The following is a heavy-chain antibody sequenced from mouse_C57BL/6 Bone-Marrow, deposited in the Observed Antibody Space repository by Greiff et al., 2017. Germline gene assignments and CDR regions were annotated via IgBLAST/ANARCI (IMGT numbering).Heavy chain of an antibody. CDR2: IDPENGDT. Sequence: VQLQQSGAELVRPGASAKLSCTASGFNIKDDYMHWVKQRPEQGLEWIGWIDPENGDTEYASKFQGKATITADTSSNTAYLQLSSLTSEDTAVYYCTTPFYYYGSRRFDYWGQGTTLTVSS. D-gene: IGHD1-1*01. CDR1: GFNIKDDY. V-gene: IGHV14-4*01. CDR3: TTPFYYYGSRRFDY. J-gene: IGHJ2*01.